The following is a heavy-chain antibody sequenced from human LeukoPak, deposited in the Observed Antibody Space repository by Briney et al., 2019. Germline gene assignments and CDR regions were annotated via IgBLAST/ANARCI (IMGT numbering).Heavy chain of an antibody. J-gene: IGHJ3*02. CDR3: ARDHYDFWSGSISDAFDI. V-gene: IGHV3-53*01. CDR1: GFTVSSNY. Sequence: GGSLRLSCAASGFTVSSNYMSWVRQAPGRGLEWVSVIYSGGSTYYADSVKGRFTISRDNSKNTLYLQMNSLRAEDTAVYYCARDHYDFWSGSISDAFDIWGQGTMVTVSS. CDR2: IYSGGST. D-gene: IGHD3-3*01.